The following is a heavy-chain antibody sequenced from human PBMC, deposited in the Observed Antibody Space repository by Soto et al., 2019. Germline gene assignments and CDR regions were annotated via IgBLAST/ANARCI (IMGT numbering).Heavy chain of an antibody. CDR2: IWYDGSNK. Sequence: QVQLVESGGGVVQPGRSLRLSCAASGCTFSSYGMHWVRQAPGKGLEWVAVIWYDGSNKYYADSVKGRFTISRDNSKNTLYLQMNSLRAEDTAVYYCARASSSSWYSVYYYYGMDVWGQGTTVTVSS. CDR1: GCTFSSYG. J-gene: IGHJ6*02. D-gene: IGHD6-13*01. CDR3: ARASSSSWYSVYYYYGMDV. V-gene: IGHV3-33*01.